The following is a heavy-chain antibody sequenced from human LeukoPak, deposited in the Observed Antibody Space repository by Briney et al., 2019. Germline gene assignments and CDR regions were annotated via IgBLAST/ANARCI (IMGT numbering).Heavy chain of an antibody. CDR3: ARRASGLNWFDP. Sequence: SETLSLTCTVSGGSISNSNYFWGWIRQPPGKGLECVGIVHYTGNTYYNPSLRSRVTIFVDTPNNQFSLKLSSVTAADTAVYYCARRASGLNWFDPWGQGTLVTVSS. D-gene: IGHD6-25*01. V-gene: IGHV4-39*01. CDR1: GGSISNSNYF. CDR2: VHYTGNT. J-gene: IGHJ5*02.